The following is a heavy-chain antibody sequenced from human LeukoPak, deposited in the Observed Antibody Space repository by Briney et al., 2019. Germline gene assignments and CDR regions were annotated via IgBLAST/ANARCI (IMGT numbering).Heavy chain of an antibody. V-gene: IGHV3-21*01. J-gene: IGHJ4*02. CDR1: GFTFSSYS. CDR2: ISSSSSYI. Sequence: PGGSLRLSCAASGFTFSSYSMNWVRQAPGKGLEWVSSISSSSSYIYYADSVKGRFTISRDNAKNSLYLQMNSLRAEDTAVYYCARDYYGSGRSYYFDYWGQETLVTVSS. CDR3: ARDYYGSGRSYYFDY. D-gene: IGHD3-10*01.